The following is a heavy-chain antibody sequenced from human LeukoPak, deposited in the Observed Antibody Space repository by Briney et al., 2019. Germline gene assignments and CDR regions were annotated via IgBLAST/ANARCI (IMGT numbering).Heavy chain of an antibody. CDR1: GGSVSSGSYY. V-gene: IGHV4-61*01. CDR2: IYYSGSA. D-gene: IGHD4-11*01. Sequence: PSETLSLTCTVSGGSVSSGSYYWSWIRQPPGKGLEWIGYIYYSGSAKYNPSLKSRVTISVDTSKNQFSLKLSSVTAADTAVYYCARQKTFDYIDDYWGQGTLVTVSS. CDR3: ARQKTFDYIDDY. J-gene: IGHJ4*02.